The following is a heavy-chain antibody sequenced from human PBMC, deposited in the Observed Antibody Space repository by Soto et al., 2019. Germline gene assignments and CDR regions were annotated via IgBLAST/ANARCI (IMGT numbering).Heavy chain of an antibody. CDR3: ARFGVVAATGFYYYGMDV. CDR1: GCSISSYY. J-gene: IGHJ6*02. V-gene: IGHV4-59*01. CDR2: IYYSGST. Sequence: SETLSLTCTVSGCSISSYYWSWIRQPPGKGLEWIGYIYYSGSTNYNPSLKSRVTISVDTSKNQFSLKLSSVTAADTAVYYCARFGVVAATGFYYYGMDVWGQGTTVTVSS. D-gene: IGHD2-15*01.